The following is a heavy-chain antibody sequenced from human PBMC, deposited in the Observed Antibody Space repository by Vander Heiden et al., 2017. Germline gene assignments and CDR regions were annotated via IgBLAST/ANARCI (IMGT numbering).Heavy chain of an antibody. CDR2: IKSKAEGGAT. V-gene: IGHV3-15*07. Sequence: EVQLVESGGGVVKPGGSLRLSCAVHGFTFTNAWMNWVRQAPGKGLEWVGRIKSKAEGGATDYAAPVKGRFTISRDDSENTVYLQMNSLKSEDTAVYYCTTGGSYSAFDIWGQGTMVTVSS. CDR3: TTGGSYSAFDI. D-gene: IGHD1-26*01. CDR1: GFTFTNAW. J-gene: IGHJ3*02.